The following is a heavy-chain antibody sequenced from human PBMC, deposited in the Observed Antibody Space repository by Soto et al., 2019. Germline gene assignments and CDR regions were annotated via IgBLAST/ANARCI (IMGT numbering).Heavy chain of an antibody. CDR1: GYTFTGYY. CDR2: INPNSGGT. CDR3: ARDGSGSVLSLFDY. V-gene: IGHV1-2*04. Sequence: GASVKVSCKASGYTFTGYYMHWVRQAPGQGLEWMGWINPNSGGTNYAQKFQGWVTMTRDTSISTAYMELSRLRSDDTAVYYCARDGSGSVLSLFDYWGQGTLVTVSS. J-gene: IGHJ4*02. D-gene: IGHD6-19*01.